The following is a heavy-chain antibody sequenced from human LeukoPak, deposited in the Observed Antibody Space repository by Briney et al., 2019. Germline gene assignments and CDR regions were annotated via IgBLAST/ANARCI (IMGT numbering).Heavy chain of an antibody. CDR2: INHSGST. V-gene: IGHV4-34*01. Sequence: SETLSLTCAVYGGSFSGYYWSWIRQPPGKGLEWIGEINHSGSTNYNPSLKSRVTISVDTSKNQFSLKLSSVTAADTAVYYRARGPYYYDSSGLDAFDIWGQGTMVTVSS. CDR3: ARGPYYYDSSGLDAFDI. CDR1: GGSFSGYY. J-gene: IGHJ3*02. D-gene: IGHD3-22*01.